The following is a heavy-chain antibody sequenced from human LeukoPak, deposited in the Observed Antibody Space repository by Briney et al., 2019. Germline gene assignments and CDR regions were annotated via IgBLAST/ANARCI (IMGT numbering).Heavy chain of an antibody. V-gene: IGHV3-23*01. CDR1: GFTFSSYA. CDR2: ISGSGGRT. J-gene: IGHJ2*01. CDR3: AKDSDQQYYYDSSGPGLNWYFDL. Sequence: GGSLRLSCAASGFTFSSYAMSWVRQAPGKGLEWVSAISGSGGRTYYADSGKGRFTISRDNSKNTLYLQMNSLRAEDTAVYYCAKDSDQQYYYDSSGPGLNWYFDLWGRGTLVTVSS. D-gene: IGHD3-22*01.